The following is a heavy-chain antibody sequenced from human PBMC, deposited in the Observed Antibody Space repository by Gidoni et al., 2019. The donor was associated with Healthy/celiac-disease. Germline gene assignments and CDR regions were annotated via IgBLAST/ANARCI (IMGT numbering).Heavy chain of an antibody. J-gene: IGHJ3*02. CDR1: GFTFSSYG. D-gene: IGHD1-26*01. CDR2: ICHDGSNN. CDR3: ARGGSYYAFDI. V-gene: IGHV3-33*01. Sequence: QVQLVESGGGVVQPGRSLRLSCAAAGFTFSSYGMHWVRQAPGKGLEWVAVICHDGSNNSSADSVRGRFTISRDNSKNTLYLQMHSLRAEDTAVYYCARGGSYYAFDIWGHGTMVTVSS.